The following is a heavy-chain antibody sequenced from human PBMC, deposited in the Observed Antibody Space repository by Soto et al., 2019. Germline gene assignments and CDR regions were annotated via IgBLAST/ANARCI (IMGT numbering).Heavy chain of an antibody. CDR1: GYTFTNYD. CDR2: ISAYNGNT. J-gene: IGHJ4*02. Sequence: QVQLVQSGTELKKPGASVKVSCKTSGYTFTNYDINWVRQAPGQGLEWMGWISAYNGNTKYAQRFQGRVTMTSDTSTSTVYMDMTSLTSDETAIYYCARSSGGEFDNWGQGTLVTVSS. D-gene: IGHD3-10*01. V-gene: IGHV1-18*01. CDR3: ARSSGGEFDN.